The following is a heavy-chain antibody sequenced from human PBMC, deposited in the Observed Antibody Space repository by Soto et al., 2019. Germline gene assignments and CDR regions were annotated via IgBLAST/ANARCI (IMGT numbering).Heavy chain of an antibody. Sequence: QGQLVQSGAEVKKPGASVKVSCKASGYTFTSDAMHWVRQAPGQRLEWMGWINAGNGNTKYSQKFQGRVTITRDTSASTAYMELSSLRSEDTAVYYCARFRLIRGSYDAFDIWGQGTMVTVSS. J-gene: IGHJ3*02. D-gene: IGHD3-16*01. CDR1: GYTFTSDA. CDR3: ARFRLIRGSYDAFDI. CDR2: INAGNGNT. V-gene: IGHV1-3*01.